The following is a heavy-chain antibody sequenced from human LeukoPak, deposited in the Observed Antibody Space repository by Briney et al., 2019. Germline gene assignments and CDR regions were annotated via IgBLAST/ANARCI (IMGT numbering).Heavy chain of an antibody. D-gene: IGHD1/OR15-1a*01. J-gene: IGHJ4*02. V-gene: IGHV3-74*01. Sequence: GGSLRLSCAASGFTFSAYWMHWVRQAPGKGLFWILRVNTDGSNTEYADSVRGRFTMSRDNAKNTLYLQMNSLRAEDTAVYYCARGILETNYYFDLWGQGTVVTVSS. CDR3: ARGILETNYYFDL. CDR2: VNTDGSNT. CDR1: GFTFSAYW.